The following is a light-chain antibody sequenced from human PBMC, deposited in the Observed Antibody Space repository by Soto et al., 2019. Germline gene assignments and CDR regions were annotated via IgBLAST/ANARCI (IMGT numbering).Light chain of an antibody. V-gene: IGKV3-20*01. CDR1: QSVSSNY. CDR3: QQYDTSPYT. Sequence: EIALTQSPGTLSLSPGERATLSCRASQSVSSNYLAWYQQKPGQAPRLLIFGASSRATGIPDRFSGSGSGTDFTLTISRLEPEDFAVYYCQQYDTSPYTFGQGTKLEIK. CDR2: GAS. J-gene: IGKJ2*01.